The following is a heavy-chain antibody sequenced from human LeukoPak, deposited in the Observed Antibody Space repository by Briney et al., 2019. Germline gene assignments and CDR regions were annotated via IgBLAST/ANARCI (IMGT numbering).Heavy chain of an antibody. Sequence: GGSLRLSCAASGFTFSSYSMNWVRQAPEKGLEWVSSISSSSSYIYYADSVKGRFTISRDNAKNSLYLQMNSLRAEDTAVYYCARDLAGGYYPNFDYWGQGTLVTVSS. J-gene: IGHJ4*02. CDR2: ISSSSSYI. CDR1: GFTFSSYS. D-gene: IGHD3-22*01. CDR3: ARDLAGGYYPNFDY. V-gene: IGHV3-21*01.